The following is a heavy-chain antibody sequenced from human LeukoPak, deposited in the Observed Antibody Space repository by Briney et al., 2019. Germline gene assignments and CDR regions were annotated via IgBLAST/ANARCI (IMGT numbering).Heavy chain of an antibody. V-gene: IGHV1-18*01. Sequence: ASVKVSCKASGYTFTSYGISWVRQAPGQGLEWMGWISAYNGNTNYAQKLQGRVTMTTDTSTSTAYMELRSLRSDDTAVYYCARARFSSYGDYRSYFDYWGQGTLVTVSS. J-gene: IGHJ4*02. CDR1: GYTFTSYG. CDR3: ARARFSSYGDYRSYFDY. D-gene: IGHD4-17*01. CDR2: ISAYNGNT.